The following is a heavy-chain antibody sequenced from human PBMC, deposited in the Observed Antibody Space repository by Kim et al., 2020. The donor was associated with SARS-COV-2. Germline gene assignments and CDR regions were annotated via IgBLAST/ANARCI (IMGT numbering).Heavy chain of an antibody. J-gene: IGHJ6*02. CDR2: INAGNGNT. CDR1: GYTFTSYA. V-gene: IGHV1-3*01. D-gene: IGHD4-4*01. Sequence: ASVKVSCKASGYTFTSYAMHWVRQAPGQRLEWMGWINAGNGNTKYSQKFQGRVTITRDTSASTAYMELSSLRSEDTAVYYCARDHPDYSNYARSRAGRGDYYYGMDVWGQGTTVTVSS. CDR3: ARDHPDYSNYARSRAGRGDYYYGMDV.